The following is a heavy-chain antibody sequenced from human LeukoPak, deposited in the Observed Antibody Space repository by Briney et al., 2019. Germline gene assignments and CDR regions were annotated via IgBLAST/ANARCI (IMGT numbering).Heavy chain of an antibody. V-gene: IGHV3-23*01. CDR1: GFTFNTYA. D-gene: IGHD2-15*01. CDR3: AKGKGSSSSSIDW. Sequence: GGSLRLSCAASGFTFNTYAMNWVRQAPGKGLEWVSAISDSGGSTYYADSVKGRFTISRDNSKNTVYLQIHRLRAEDTAVYCCAKGKGSSSSSIDWWGQGTLVTVSS. CDR2: ISDSGGST. J-gene: IGHJ4*02.